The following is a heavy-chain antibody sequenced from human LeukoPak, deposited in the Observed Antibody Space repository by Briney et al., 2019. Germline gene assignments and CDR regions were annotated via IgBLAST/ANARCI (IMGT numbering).Heavy chain of an antibody. CDR2: IIPIFGTA. V-gene: IGHV1-69*05. CDR1: GGTFSSYA. Sequence: SVKVSCKASGGTFSSYAISWVRQAPGQGLEWMGRIIPIFGTANYAQKFQGRVMITTDESTSTAYMELSSLRSEDTAVYYCARASYYYDSSGYLNWFDPWGQGTLVTVSS. J-gene: IGHJ5*02. D-gene: IGHD3-22*01. CDR3: ARASYYYDSSGYLNWFDP.